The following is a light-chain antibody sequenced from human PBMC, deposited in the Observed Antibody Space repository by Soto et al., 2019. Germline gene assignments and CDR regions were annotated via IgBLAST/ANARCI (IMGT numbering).Light chain of an antibody. CDR2: DVS. J-gene: IGKJ1*01. Sequence: EIVLTQAPATLSLSPGERATLSCRASQSVSSYLAWYQQKPGQAPRLLVYDVSNRATGIPARFSGSGSGPDFTLTITIREPEHFAVYYAQQRSNWPRTFGQGTKVEIK. CDR3: QQRSNWPRT. V-gene: IGKV3-11*01. CDR1: QSVSSY.